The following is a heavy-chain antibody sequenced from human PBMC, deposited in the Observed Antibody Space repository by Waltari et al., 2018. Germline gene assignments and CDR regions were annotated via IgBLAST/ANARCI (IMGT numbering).Heavy chain of an antibody. J-gene: IGHJ4*02. V-gene: IGHV4-34*01. CDR2: INHSGST. Sequence: QVQLQQWGAGLLKPSETLSLPCAVYGGSFSGYYWRWLRQPPGKGLEWIGEINHSGSTNYNPSLKSRVTISVDTSKNQFSLKLSSVTAADTAVYYCARTRYGSGSYYNWGQGTLVTVSS. D-gene: IGHD3-10*01. CDR3: ARTRYGSGSYYN. CDR1: GGSFSGYY.